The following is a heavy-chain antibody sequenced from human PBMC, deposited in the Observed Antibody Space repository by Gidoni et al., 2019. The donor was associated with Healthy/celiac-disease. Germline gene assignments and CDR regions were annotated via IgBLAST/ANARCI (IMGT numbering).Heavy chain of an antibody. CDR2: IYYSGST. CDR3: ARAASLYAGLRSWDYFDY. Sequence: QLQLQESGPGLVKPSETLSLTCTVSGGSISSSSYYWGWIRQPPGKGREWIGSIYYSGSTYYNPSLKSRVTISVDTSKNQFSLKLSSVTAADTAVYYCARAASLYAGLRSWDYFDYWGQGTLVTVSS. CDR1: GGSISSSSYY. D-gene: IGHD5-12*01. J-gene: IGHJ4*02. V-gene: IGHV4-39*01.